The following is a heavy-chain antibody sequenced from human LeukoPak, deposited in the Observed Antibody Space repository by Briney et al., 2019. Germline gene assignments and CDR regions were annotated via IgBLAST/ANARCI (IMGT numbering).Heavy chain of an antibody. V-gene: IGHV3-23*01. CDR1: GFTFGDYA. D-gene: IGHD1-26*01. CDR2: ISGSGGST. CDR3: GKEGRGMGAATIDY. J-gene: IGHJ4*02. Sequence: QPGGSLRLSCTTSGFTFGDYAMSWFRQAPGKGLEWVSGISGSGGSTYYADSVGRFSISRDNSKNTLYLQMTSLRAEDTAVYYCGKEGRGMGAATIDYWGQGTLVTVSS.